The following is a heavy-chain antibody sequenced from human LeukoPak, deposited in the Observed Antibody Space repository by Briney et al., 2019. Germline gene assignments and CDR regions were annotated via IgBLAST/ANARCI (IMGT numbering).Heavy chain of an antibody. CDR3: ARDDGGDLNDAFDI. Sequence: GGSPRLSCAASGLTFRKYTMNWVRQAPGKGLEWVSSITGSSDYIYYADSVKGRFTISRDNAKNSVYLQMNSLRAEDTAVYYCARDDGGDLNDAFDIWGQGTMVTVSS. J-gene: IGHJ3*02. CDR1: GLTFRKYT. CDR2: ITGSSDYI. D-gene: IGHD2-21*02. V-gene: IGHV3-21*01.